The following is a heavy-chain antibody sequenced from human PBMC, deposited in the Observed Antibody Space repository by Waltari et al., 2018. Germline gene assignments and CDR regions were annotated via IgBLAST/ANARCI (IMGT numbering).Heavy chain of an antibody. CDR1: GDSISSSSYY. Sequence: QLQLQESGPGLVKASETLSLTCTVSGDSISSSSYYWGWVRQPPGKGLEWIGNMYYSGSTYYNPSLKSRVTISGDTSKSQFFLKLSSVTAADTSMYYCVRHARTTSGGKHFDHWGQGMLVTVSP. CDR3: VRHARTTSGGKHFDH. CDR2: MYYSGST. D-gene: IGHD2-15*01. J-gene: IGHJ4*02. V-gene: IGHV4-39*01.